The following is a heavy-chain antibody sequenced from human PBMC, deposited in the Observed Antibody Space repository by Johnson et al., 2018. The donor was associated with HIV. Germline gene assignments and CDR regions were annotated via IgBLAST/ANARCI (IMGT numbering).Heavy chain of an antibody. D-gene: IGHD2-15*01. Sequence: VQLVESGGGLVQRGGVPETLLCSLWIHVQQTRRALGPPTYRKRSGVRLMYCYAAPVKGRFTISRDDSKNTLYLQMNSLKTEDTAVYYCSTDASNGLPDIVVVVAATKGDAFDIWGQGTMVTVSS. V-gene: IGHV3-15*04. CDR3: STDASNGLPDIVVVVAATKGDAFDI. J-gene: IGHJ3*02. CDR1: IHVQQTR.